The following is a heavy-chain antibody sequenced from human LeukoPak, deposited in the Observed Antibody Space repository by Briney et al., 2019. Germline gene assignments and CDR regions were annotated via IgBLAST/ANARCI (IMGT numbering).Heavy chain of an antibody. Sequence: PGGSLRLSCAASGFTFSIYAMTWVRQAPGKGLEWVLAISGSINSTYYADSVKGRFTISRDDSKNTLYLQMNSLRAEDTALYYCAKTTSGSLNWFDPWGQGTLVTVSS. V-gene: IGHV3-23*01. D-gene: IGHD3-10*01. CDR2: ISGSINST. CDR1: GFTFSIYA. J-gene: IGHJ5*02. CDR3: AKTTSGSLNWFDP.